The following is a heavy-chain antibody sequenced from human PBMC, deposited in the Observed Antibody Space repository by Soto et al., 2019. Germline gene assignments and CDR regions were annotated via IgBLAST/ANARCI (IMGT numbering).Heavy chain of an antibody. CDR1: GYSFTSHG. Sequence: QVQLVQSGAEVKKPGASVKVSCKAAGYSFTSHGISWVRQSPGQGLEWMAWISASNGDTNYAQKFQGRVTVSTDTSTSTGYIELLSLRSEDTAVYSCARRVRGSNIAYNNYMDVWGKGTTVTVSS. CDR2: ISASNGDT. D-gene: IGHD3-10*01. V-gene: IGHV1-18*01. CDR3: ARRVRGSNIAYNNYMDV. J-gene: IGHJ6*03.